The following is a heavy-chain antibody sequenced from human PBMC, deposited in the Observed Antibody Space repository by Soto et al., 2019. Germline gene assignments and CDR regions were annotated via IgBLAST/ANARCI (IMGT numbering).Heavy chain of an antibody. CDR1: GYTFTSYG. Sequence: GASVKVSCKASGYTFTSYGISWVRQAPGQGLEWMGWISAYNGNTNYAQKLQGRVTITTDTSTSTAYMELRSLRSDDTAVYYCARDGVMGVWFGELLPPHYYYGMDVWGQGTTVTVS. CDR2: ISAYNGNT. V-gene: IGHV1-18*04. D-gene: IGHD3-10*01. J-gene: IGHJ6*02. CDR3: ARDGVMGVWFGELLPPHYYYGMDV.